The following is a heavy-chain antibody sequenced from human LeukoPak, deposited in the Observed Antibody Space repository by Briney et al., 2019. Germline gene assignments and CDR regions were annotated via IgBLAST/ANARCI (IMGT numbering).Heavy chain of an antibody. CDR2: IYYSGST. D-gene: IGHD5-12*01. CDR1: GGSISSYY. Sequence: SETLSLTCTVSGGSISSYYWSWIRQPPGKGLEWIGYIYYSGSTNYNPSLKSRVTISVDTSKNQFSLKLSSVTAADTAVYYCARERGYMAFDIWGQGTMVTFSS. J-gene: IGHJ3*02. CDR3: ARERGYMAFDI. V-gene: IGHV4-59*01.